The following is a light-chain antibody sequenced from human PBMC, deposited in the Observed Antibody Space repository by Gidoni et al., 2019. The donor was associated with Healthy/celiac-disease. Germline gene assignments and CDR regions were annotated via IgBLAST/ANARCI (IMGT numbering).Light chain of an antibody. V-gene: IGLV1-40*01. CDR3: QSYDSSLNWV. Sequence: QSVLPQPPSVSGPPGQGVTLSCTGSSSNIGAGYDVHWYQQLPGTAPKLLIYGNSNRPSGVPDRFSGSKSGTSASLAITGLQAEDEADYYCQSYDSSLNWVFGGGTKLTVL. CDR1: SSNIGAGYD. J-gene: IGLJ3*02. CDR2: GNS.